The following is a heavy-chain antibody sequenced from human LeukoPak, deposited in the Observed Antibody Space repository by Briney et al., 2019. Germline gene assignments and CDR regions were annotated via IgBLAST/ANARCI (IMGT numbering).Heavy chain of an antibody. CDR2: ISAYNGNT. J-gene: IGHJ4*02. D-gene: IGHD3-3*01. CDR1: GYTFTSYG. V-gene: IGHV1-18*01. Sequence: ASVKVSCKASGYTFTSYGISWVRQAPGQGLERMGWISAYNGNTNYAQKLQGRVTMTTDTSTSTAYMELRSLRSDDTAVYYCARDQYYDFSPDYWGQGTLVTVSS. CDR3: ARDQYYDFSPDY.